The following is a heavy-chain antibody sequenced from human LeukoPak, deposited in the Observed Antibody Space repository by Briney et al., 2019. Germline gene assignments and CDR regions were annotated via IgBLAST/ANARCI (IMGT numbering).Heavy chain of an antibody. CDR3: ARGPPPDFDC. CDR1: GGSISNYY. J-gene: IGHJ4*02. Sequence: PSETLSLTCTVSGGSISNYYWSWIRQPAGKGLEWIGRIYSSGSTDYNPSLKSRVTMSADTSKNQFSLNLRSVTAADTAVYYCARGPPPDFDCWGQGTLVTVSS. V-gene: IGHV4-4*07. CDR2: IYSSGST.